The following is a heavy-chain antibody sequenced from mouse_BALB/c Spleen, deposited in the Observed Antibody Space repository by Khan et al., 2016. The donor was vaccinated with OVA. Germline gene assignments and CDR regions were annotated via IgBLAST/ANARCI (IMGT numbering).Heavy chain of an antibody. D-gene: IGHD1-1*01. CDR2: IYPGNVNT. V-gene: IGHV1S56*01. Sequence: VQLQESGPELVKPGSSVRVSCKTSGYTFTNYYIHWVRQRPGQGLEWIGWIYPGNVNTKYNEKFKGKATLTADKSSTTAYMQLSSLTSEDSAVYSCVRAGYSSRIYTMDYWGLGTSVTVSS. CDR3: VRAGYSSRIYTMDY. CDR1: GYTFTNYY. J-gene: IGHJ4*01.